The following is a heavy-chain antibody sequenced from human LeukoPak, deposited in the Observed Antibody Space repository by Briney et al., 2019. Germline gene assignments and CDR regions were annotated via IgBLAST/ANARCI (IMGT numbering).Heavy chain of an antibody. CDR3: ARLPLRNWFDP. CDR1: GDSISNYY. Sequence: SETLSLTCTVSGDSISNYYWSWIRQPPGKGLEWIGYIYNSGGTNYNPSLKSRVTISVDTSKNQFSLKLTSVTAADTAVYYCARLPLRNWFDPWGQGTLVTVSS. V-gene: IGHV4-59*08. CDR2: IYNSGGT. J-gene: IGHJ5*02.